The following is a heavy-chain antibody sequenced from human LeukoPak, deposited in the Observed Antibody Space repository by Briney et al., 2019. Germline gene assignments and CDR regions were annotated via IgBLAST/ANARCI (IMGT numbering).Heavy chain of an antibody. CDR1: GFTFDDYG. D-gene: IGHD6-13*01. J-gene: IGHJ4*02. CDR2: INWNGGST. Sequence: GGSLRLSCAASGFTFDDYGMSWVRQAPGKGLEWVSGINWNGGSTGYADSVKGRFTISRDNSKNTLYLQMNSLRAEDTAVYYCAKAHIAAAGLFDYWGQGTLVTVSS. V-gene: IGHV3-20*04. CDR3: AKAHIAAAGLFDY.